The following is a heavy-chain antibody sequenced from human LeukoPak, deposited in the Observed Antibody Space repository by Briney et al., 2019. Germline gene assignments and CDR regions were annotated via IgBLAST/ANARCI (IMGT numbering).Heavy chain of an antibody. V-gene: IGHV4-31*03. J-gene: IGHJ4*02. D-gene: IGHD3-10*01. Sequence: KTSETLSLTCTVSGGSISSAGYYWSWIRQHPGKGLEWIGYIYHSGSTYYNPSLKSRLSISVDTSKNQFSLNLSSVTAADTAVYYRARDGGYGLGSSYFESWGQGTLVTVSS. CDR1: GGSISSAGYY. CDR3: ARDGGYGLGSSYFES. CDR2: IYHSGST.